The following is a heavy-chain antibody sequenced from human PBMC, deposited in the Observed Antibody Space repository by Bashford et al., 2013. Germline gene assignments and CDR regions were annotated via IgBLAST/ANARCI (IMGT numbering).Heavy chain of an antibody. Sequence: VRQAPGKGLEWVSYVSTTSSTIYYVDSVRGRFTISRDNSKNTLNLQMNSLRTEDTAVYYCARLQRGPNGYFDYWGQGTLVTVSS. D-gene: IGHD5-18*01. CDR2: VSTTSSTI. J-gene: IGHJ4*02. V-gene: IGHV3-48*01. CDR3: ARLQRGPNGYFDY.